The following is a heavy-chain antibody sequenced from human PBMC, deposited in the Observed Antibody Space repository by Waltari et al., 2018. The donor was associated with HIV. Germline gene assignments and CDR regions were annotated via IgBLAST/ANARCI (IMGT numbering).Heavy chain of an antibody. D-gene: IGHD2-8*01. V-gene: IGHV3-21*01. CDR2: ISTSRRYR. Sequence: EVQLVESGGGLVKPGGSLRLSCAASGFTFSSYSMNWVRQAPGKGLGWVSSISTSRRYRYYADSLKGRFTISRDNAKNSLYLQRNSLRAEDTAVYYCAREGFCSNGVCSHYYGMDVWGQGTTVTVSS. CDR1: GFTFSSYS. CDR3: AREGFCSNGVCSHYYGMDV. J-gene: IGHJ6*02.